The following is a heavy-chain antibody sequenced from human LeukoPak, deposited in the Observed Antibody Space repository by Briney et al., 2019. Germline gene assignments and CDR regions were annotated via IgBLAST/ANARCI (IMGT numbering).Heavy chain of an antibody. CDR3: GRDEIMVVDH. CDR2: ISASNGIT. Sequence: ASVNVSCMASGYTFTNYGISWVRQAPGQGLEWVGWISASNGITTIGKKFQGRLSMTTDTSTDTVYMELKSLTAGDAAVYFCGRDEIMVVDHWGQGTLVTVSS. CDR1: GYTFTNYG. D-gene: IGHD2-8*01. J-gene: IGHJ4*02. V-gene: IGHV1-18*01.